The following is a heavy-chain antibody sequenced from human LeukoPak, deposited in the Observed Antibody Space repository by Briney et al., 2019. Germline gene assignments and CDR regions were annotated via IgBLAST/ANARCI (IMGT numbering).Heavy chain of an antibody. J-gene: IGHJ6*03. Sequence: ASVKVSFKAFGYTFPRKYMHWVRQAPGQGPGWMGVISPSGDSTAYAQKFQGRITLTKDMSTSTDYLELSSLRSEDTAVYYCARGRNIVVVPAAYDGTRVYYMDVWGKGTTVTVSS. CDR3: ARGRNIVVVPAAYDGTRVYYMDV. V-gene: IGHV1-46*01. CDR1: GYTFPRKY. D-gene: IGHD2-2*01. CDR2: ISPSGDST.